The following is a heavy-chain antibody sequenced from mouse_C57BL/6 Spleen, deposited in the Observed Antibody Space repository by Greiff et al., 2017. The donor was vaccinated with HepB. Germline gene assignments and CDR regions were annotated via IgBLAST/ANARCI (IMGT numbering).Heavy chain of an antibody. Sequence: QVHVKQSGAELVRPGASVKLSCKASGYTFTDYYINWVKQRPGQGLEWIARIYPGSGNTYYNEKFKGKATLTAEKSSSTAYMQLSSLTSEDSAVYFCARSPTVVANYAMDYWGQGTSVTVSS. D-gene: IGHD1-1*01. J-gene: IGHJ4*01. CDR2: IYPGSGNT. CDR3: ARSPTVVANYAMDY. V-gene: IGHV1-76*01. CDR1: GYTFTDYY.